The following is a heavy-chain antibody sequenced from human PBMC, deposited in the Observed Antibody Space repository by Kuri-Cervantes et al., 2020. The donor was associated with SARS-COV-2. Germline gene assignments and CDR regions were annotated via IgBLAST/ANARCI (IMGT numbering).Heavy chain of an antibody. Sequence: GESQKISCAGSGFSFSKYDMNWVRQAPGKGLEWVSSITSSSSYIYYADSVKGRLTISRDNANNSLYLQMNSLRAEDTAVYYCARVSGYYDFWSASDYYYMDVWGKGTTVTVSS. D-gene: IGHD3-3*01. CDR3: ARVSGYYDFWSASDYYYMDV. V-gene: IGHV3-21*01. CDR2: ITSSSSYI. CDR1: GFSFSKYD. J-gene: IGHJ6*03.